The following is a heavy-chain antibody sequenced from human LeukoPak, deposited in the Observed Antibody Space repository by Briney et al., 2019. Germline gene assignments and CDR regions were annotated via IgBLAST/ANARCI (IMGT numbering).Heavy chain of an antibody. V-gene: IGHV5-51*01. CDR2: IYPGDSDT. D-gene: IGHD1-26*01. Sequence: GESLNISCKGSGYSFTSYWIAWVRQMPGKGLEWMGIIYPGDSDTRYSPSFQGQVTISADKSISTAYLQWSSLKASDTAMYYCARRSGSFQGDYNFDYWGQGTLVTVSS. CDR3: ARRSGSFQGDYNFDY. J-gene: IGHJ4*02. CDR1: GYSFTSYW.